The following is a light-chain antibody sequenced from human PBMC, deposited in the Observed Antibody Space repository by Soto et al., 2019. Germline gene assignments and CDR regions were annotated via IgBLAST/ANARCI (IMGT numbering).Light chain of an antibody. J-gene: IGKJ2*01. CDR1: QSVYSNY. CDR2: GAS. CDR3: QQYGSSLRT. V-gene: IGKV3-20*01. Sequence: EIVLTQSPGTLSLSPGERATLSCRASQSVYSNYLAWYQQKHGQAPKLLIYGASSRATGIPDRFSGSGSGTDFTLTISRLEPEDFAVYFCQQYGSSLRTFGQGTNLEIK.